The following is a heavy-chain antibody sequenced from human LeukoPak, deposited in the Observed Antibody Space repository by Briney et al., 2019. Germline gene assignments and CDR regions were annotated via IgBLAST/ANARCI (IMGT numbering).Heavy chain of an antibody. V-gene: IGHV4-39*07. J-gene: IGHJ5*02. Sequence: PSETLSLTCSVSGGSISSSNYYWGWIRQPPGKGLEWIGSIYYSGSTYYNPSLKSRVTISVDTSKNQFSLKLSSVTAADTAVYYCARGWDFGEAAAGGSWFDPWGQGTLVTVSS. CDR2: IYYSGST. CDR1: GGSISSSNYY. D-gene: IGHD6-13*01. CDR3: ARGWDFGEAAAGGSWFDP.